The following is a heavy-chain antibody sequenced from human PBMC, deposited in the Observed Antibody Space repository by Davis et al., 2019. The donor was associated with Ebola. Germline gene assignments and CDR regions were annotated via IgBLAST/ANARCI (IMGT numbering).Heavy chain of an antibody. J-gene: IGHJ6*03. V-gene: IGHV4-39*01. CDR1: GGSISSSSYY. CDR2: IYYSGST. CDR3: ARGGSGDYSPYYYYYYMDV. D-gene: IGHD4-11*01. Sequence: PSETLSLTCTVSGGSISSSSYYWGWIRQPPGKGLEWIGSIYYSGSTYYNPSLKSRVTISVDTSKNQFSLKLSSVTAADTAVYYCARGGSGDYSPYYYYYYMDVWGKGTTVTVSS.